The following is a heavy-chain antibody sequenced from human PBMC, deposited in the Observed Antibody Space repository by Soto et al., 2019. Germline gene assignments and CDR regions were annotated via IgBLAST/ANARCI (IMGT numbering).Heavy chain of an antibody. CDR2: ISGDGGTT. V-gene: IGHV3-23*01. J-gene: IGHJ4*02. CDR3: ARQREEERTWGSFDY. CDR1: GFTFSTYA. Sequence: GGSLRLSCAASGFTFSTYAMTWVRQAPGQGLEWVSSISGDGGTTTYADSVRGRITISRDNAKNTLYLQMNSLRADDTAMYYCARQREEERTWGSFDYWGQGSLVTVSS. D-gene: IGHD3-16*01.